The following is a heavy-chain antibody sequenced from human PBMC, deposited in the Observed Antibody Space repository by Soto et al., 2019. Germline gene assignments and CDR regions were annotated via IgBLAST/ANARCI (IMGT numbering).Heavy chain of an antibody. CDR1: GFTFSDYY. V-gene: IGHV3-11*06. CDR3: ARGGDHDFWSGYYWAMDV. Sequence: GGSLRLSCAASGFTFSDYYMSWIRQAPGKGLEWVSYISSSSGYTNYADSVKGRFTISRDNAKNSLYLQMNSLRAEDTAVYYCARGGDHDFWSGYYWAMDVWGQGTTVTVSS. J-gene: IGHJ6*02. CDR2: ISSSSGYT. D-gene: IGHD3-3*01.